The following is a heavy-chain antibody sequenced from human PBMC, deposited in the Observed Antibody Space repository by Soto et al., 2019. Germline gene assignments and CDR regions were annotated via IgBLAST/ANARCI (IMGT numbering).Heavy chain of an antibody. CDR1: GYTFSTYI. CDR2: INVGKGNT. V-gene: IGHV1-3*01. Sequence: ASVKVSCKTSGYTFSTYILYWMRQAPGQRLEWMGWINVGKGNTKYSEKFQGRVTITADESTSTAYMELSSLRSEDTAVYYCARALSSSWPYYFDYWGQGTLVTVSS. D-gene: IGHD6-13*01. CDR3: ARALSSSWPYYFDY. J-gene: IGHJ4*02.